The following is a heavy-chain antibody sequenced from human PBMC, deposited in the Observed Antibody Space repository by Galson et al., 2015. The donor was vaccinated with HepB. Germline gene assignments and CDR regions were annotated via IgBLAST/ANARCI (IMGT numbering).Heavy chain of an antibody. V-gene: IGHV1-24*01. CDR3: ATVAHSTIFGVVIDPVPSPDYGMDV. CDR1: GDTLTKLS. J-gene: IGHJ6*02. Sequence: SVKVSCKVSGDTLTKLSIYWVRQAPGKGLQWVARFDPDDGEIYAQKFQGSVTMTEDTPTDTAYMELSSLRSEDTAVYYCATVAHSTIFGVVIDPVPSPDYGMDVWGQGTTVTVS. D-gene: IGHD3-3*01. CDR2: FDPDDGEI.